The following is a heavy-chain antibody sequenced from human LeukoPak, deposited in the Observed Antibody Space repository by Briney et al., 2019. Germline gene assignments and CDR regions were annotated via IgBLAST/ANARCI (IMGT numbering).Heavy chain of an antibody. CDR2: ISSRGTNT. D-gene: IGHD6-6*01. V-gene: IGHV3-48*03. J-gene: IGHJ4*02. Sequence: GGSLRLSCAASGFTFSSYEMNWVRQAPGKGLEWVSYISSRGTNTYYADSVKGRFTISRDDAKNSLYLHMNSLRVEDMAVYYCARLYSSSSGLRASDYWGQGTLVTVSS. CDR3: ARLYSSSSGLRASDY. CDR1: GFTFSSYE.